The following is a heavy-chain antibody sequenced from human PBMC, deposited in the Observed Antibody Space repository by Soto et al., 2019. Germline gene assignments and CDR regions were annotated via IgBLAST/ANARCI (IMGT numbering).Heavy chain of an antibody. CDR1: GYTFTSYG. CDR3: ARGRYGDY. D-gene: IGHD1-1*01. Sequence: QVHLVQSGAEVKKPGASVKVSCKCSGYTFTSYGITWVRQAPGQGLEWMGWSSAHKDNTDYAQKRQGRVTVTRDTSTSTAYMELRSLRSDDTAVYYCARGRYGDYWGQGALVTVSS. CDR2: SSAHKDNT. V-gene: IGHV1-18*01. J-gene: IGHJ4*02.